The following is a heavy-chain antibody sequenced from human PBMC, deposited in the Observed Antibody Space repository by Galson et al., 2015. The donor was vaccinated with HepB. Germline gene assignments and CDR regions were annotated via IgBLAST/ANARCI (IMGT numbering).Heavy chain of an antibody. D-gene: IGHD3-16*01. V-gene: IGHV3-7*01. CDR2: IKEDGTEK. CDR1: GFIFNNYW. CDR3: ARGVWPFDY. J-gene: IGHJ4*02. Sequence: SLRLSCAASGFIFNNYWMSWVRQAPGKGLEWVANIKEDGTEKYYVDSVKGRFTISRDNAKNSLDLQINSLRVEDTAVYYCARGVWPFDYWGQGTLVTVSS.